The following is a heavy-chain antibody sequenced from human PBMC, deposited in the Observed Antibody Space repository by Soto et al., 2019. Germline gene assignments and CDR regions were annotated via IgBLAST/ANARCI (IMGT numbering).Heavy chain of an antibody. CDR1: GGSFSGYY. Sequence: SETLSLTCAVYGGSFSGYYWSWIRQPPGKGLEWIGEINHSGSTNYNPSLKSRVTISVDTSKNQFSLKLSSVTAADTAVYYCGGGTKSSSGYFNGSAPGGKGT. CDR3: GGGTKSSSGYFNGSAP. CDR2: INHSGST. V-gene: IGHV4-34*01. D-gene: IGHD6-13*01. J-gene: IGHJ5*02.